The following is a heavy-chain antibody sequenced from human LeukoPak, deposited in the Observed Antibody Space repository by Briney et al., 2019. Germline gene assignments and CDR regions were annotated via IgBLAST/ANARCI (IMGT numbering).Heavy chain of an antibody. CDR2: ISGSGGST. V-gene: IGHV3-23*01. CDR1: GFTFSSHA. J-gene: IGHJ4*02. D-gene: IGHD6-19*01. CDR3: AKDLGQWLVLFLPD. Sequence: PGGSLRLSCAASGFTFSSHAMSWVRQAPGKGLEWVSAISGSGGSTYYADSVKGRFTTSRDNSKNTLYLQMNSLRAEDTAVYYCAKDLGQWLVLFLPDWGQGTLVTVSS.